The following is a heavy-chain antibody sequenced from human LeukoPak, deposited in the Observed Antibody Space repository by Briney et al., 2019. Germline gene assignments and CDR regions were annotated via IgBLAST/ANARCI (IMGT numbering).Heavy chain of an antibody. V-gene: IGHV4-59*01. CDR1: GGSISSYY. CDR2: IYYSGST. Sequence: SETLSLTCTVSGGSISSYYWSWIRQPPGKGLEWIGYIYYSGSTNYNPSLKSRVTISVDTSKNQFSLKLSSVTAADTAVYYCARAYSGYKRPPYYYYYYMDVWGKGTTVTISS. J-gene: IGHJ6*03. D-gene: IGHD5-12*01. CDR3: ARAYSGYKRPPYYYYYYMDV.